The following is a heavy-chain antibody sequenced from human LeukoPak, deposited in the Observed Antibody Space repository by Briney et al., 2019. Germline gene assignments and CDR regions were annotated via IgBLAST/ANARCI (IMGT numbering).Heavy chain of an antibody. D-gene: IGHD3-22*01. CDR1: GGPISSGDYY. CDR2: IYYIGST. CDR3: AKDNYYDSSGYSD. Sequence: SETLSLTCTVSGGPISSGDYYWSWIRQPPGKGLQWLGYIYYIGSTYYNPSLKSRVTISVDTSRNQSSLKLSYVTAADTAVYYCAKDNYYDSSGYSDWGQGILVTVSS. J-gene: IGHJ4*02. V-gene: IGHV4-30-4*01.